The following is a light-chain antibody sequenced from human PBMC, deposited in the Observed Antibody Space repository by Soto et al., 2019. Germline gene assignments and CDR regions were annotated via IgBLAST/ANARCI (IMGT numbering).Light chain of an antibody. CDR1: QSVDIN. J-gene: IGKJ1*01. CDR3: QQYRSWPRT. V-gene: IGKV3-15*01. Sequence: EIVLTQSPATLSVSPGERVTLSCRASQSVDINLAWYQQKPGQPPRLLIYGASTRATDMSGTFSGRGSGTEFTLTISSLRPEDFAVYYCQQYRSWPRTFGQGNKVEIK. CDR2: GAS.